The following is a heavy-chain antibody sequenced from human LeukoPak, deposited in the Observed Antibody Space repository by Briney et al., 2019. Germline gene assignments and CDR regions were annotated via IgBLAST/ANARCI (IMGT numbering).Heavy chain of an antibody. CDR1: GFTFSNYA. CDR3: ARDKIVVVVSTTLPEI. Sequence: PGGSLRLSCAASGFTFSNYAMSWVRQAPGKGLEWVSAISGSGGSTFHADSVRGRLIISRDNSKNMLYLQLNSLRVEDTAVYYCARDKIVVVVSTTLPEIWGQGTMVTVSS. J-gene: IGHJ3*02. V-gene: IGHV3-23*01. D-gene: IGHD2-15*01. CDR2: ISGSGGST.